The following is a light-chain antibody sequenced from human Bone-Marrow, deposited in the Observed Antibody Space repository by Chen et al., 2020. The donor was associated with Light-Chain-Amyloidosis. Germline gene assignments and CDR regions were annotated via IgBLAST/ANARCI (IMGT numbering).Light chain of an antibody. CDR2: EVT. J-gene: IGLJ1*01. V-gene: IGLV2-14*01. CDR1: SSDVGGDNH. Sequence: QSALTQPASVSGSPGQSITISCTGTSSDVGGDNHVSWYQQHPDKAPKLMIYEVTNRPSLVPDRFSGSKSATTASLTISGLQTEDDADYFCSSYTITNTLVFGSGTRVTVL. CDR3: SSYTITNTLV.